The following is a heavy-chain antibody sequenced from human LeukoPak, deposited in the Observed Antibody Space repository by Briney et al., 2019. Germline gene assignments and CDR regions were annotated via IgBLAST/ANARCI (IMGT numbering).Heavy chain of an antibody. D-gene: IGHD3-22*01. V-gene: IGHV1-18*01. CDR3: ARDNRWLDYYDSGGYTN. J-gene: IGHJ4*02. CDR1: GYTFTSYG. Sequence: ASVKVSCKASGYTFTSYGISWVRQAPGQGLEWMGWISAYNGNTNYAQKLQGRVTMTTDTSTSTAYMELRSLRSDDTAVYYCARDNRWLDYYDSGGYTNWGQGTLVTVSS. CDR2: ISAYNGNT.